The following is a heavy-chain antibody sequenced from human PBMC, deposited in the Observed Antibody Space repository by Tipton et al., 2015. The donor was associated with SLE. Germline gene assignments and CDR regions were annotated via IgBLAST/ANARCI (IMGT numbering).Heavy chain of an antibody. D-gene: IGHD4-17*01. Sequence: TLSLTCAVSGASISPNYWSWVRQPPGKGLEWIGEIDNSGRTNYNPSLESRVTFSIDKSRNQFSLRLTSVTAADTAVYYCAKDYNYDYPDYNWGQGTLVIVSS. J-gene: IGHJ4*02. CDR1: GASISPNY. V-gene: IGHV4-4*02. CDR3: AKDYNYDYPDYN. CDR2: IDNSGRT.